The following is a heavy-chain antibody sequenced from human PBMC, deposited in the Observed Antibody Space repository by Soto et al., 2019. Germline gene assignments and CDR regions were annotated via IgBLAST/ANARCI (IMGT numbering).Heavy chain of an antibody. CDR3: GGEGWGYYYSSGYPLTGWFHP. CDR1: GGSISSYY. D-gene: IGHD3-22*01. V-gene: IGHV4-4*07. CDR2: IYTSGST. J-gene: IGHJ5*02. Sequence: QVQLQESGPGLVKPSETLSLTCTVSGGSISSYYWSWIRQPAGKGLEWIGRIYTSGSTNYNPSLKSRVTMSVGPAKNQFSRELSPLTAAGTAVYYWGGEGWGYYYSSGYPLTGWFHPWGQGTLVTVSS.